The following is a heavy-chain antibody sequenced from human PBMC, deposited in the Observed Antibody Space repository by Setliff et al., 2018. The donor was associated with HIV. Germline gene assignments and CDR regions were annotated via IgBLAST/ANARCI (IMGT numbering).Heavy chain of an antibody. Sequence: GGSLRLSCAASGFTFSNYDMNWFRQAPGKGPEWVSNINYNGVSTYYADSVKGRFTISRDNSKNTLYLQLNSLRAEDTAVYYCARVSKSSPDAFDIWGQGTMVTVSS. V-gene: IGHV3-23*01. CDR3: ARVSKSSPDAFDI. CDR2: INYNGVST. J-gene: IGHJ3*02. CDR1: GFTFSNYD. D-gene: IGHD6-13*01.